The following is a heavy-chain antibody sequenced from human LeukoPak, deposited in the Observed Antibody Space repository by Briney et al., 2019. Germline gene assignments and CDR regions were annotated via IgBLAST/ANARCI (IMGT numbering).Heavy chain of an antibody. CDR3: ARDRLRWYRSLDY. CDR1: GFTFSSYW. D-gene: IGHD4-23*01. CDR2: IKQDGSEK. Sequence: GGSLRLSCAASGFTFSSYWMTWVRQAPGMGLEWVANIKQDGSEKYYVDSVKGRFTISRDNAKNSLYLQMNSLRADDTAVYYCARDRLRWYRSLDYWGQGTLVTVSS. V-gene: IGHV3-7*03. J-gene: IGHJ4*02.